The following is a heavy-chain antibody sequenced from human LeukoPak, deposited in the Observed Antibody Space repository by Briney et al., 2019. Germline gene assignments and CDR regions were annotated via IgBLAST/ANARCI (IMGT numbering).Heavy chain of an antibody. J-gene: IGHJ6*03. CDR1: GGSFSGYY. D-gene: IGHD3-10*01. CDR2: INPSGRT. V-gene: IGHV4-34*01. CDR3: ARLGGLWFGELLRYYYYMDV. Sequence: SETLSLTCAVDGGSFSGYYWSWIRQPPGKGLEWIGEINPSGRTNYNPSLKSRVTISVDTSKNQFSLKLSSVTAADTAVYYCARLGGLWFGELLRYYYYMDVWGKGTTVTISS.